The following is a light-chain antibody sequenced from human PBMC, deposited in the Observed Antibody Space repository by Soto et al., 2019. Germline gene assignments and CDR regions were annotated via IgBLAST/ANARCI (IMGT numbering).Light chain of an antibody. CDR3: SSYTSSSTPFYV. CDR1: SSDVGGYNY. J-gene: IGLJ1*01. CDR2: DVS. V-gene: IGLV2-14*01. Sequence: QSVLTQPASVSGSPGQSITISCTGTSSDVGGYNYVSWYQQHPGKAPKLMIYDVSNRPSGVSNRFSGSKSGNTASLTISGLQAEDEADYYSSSYTSSSTPFYVFGTVT.